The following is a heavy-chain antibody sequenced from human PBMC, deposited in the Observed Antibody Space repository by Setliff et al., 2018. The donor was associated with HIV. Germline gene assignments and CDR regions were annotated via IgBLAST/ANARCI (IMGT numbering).Heavy chain of an antibody. CDR3: ARRGFYDSSGQVWAFDI. D-gene: IGHD3-22*01. V-gene: IGHV1-69*13. CDR1: GGTFSTDA. CDR2: IIPFFGTA. Sequence: RASVKVSCKASGGTFSTDASSWVRQAPGQGLEWMGGIIPFFGTANYAQKFQGRVTITADGSSSTAYMDLSGLRSEDTAVYFCARRGFYDSSGQVWAFDIWGQGTMVTVSS. J-gene: IGHJ3*02.